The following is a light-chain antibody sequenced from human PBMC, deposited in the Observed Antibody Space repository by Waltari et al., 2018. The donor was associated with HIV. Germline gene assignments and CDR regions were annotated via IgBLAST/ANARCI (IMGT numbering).Light chain of an antibody. J-gene: IGKJ2*01. CDR3: QQYNSHSYT. Sequence: DVQMTQSPSTLSASVGASVSITCRASQLIDYWLAWYQQKPGQPPKLLIYKTSYLESGVPTRFSGSGSGADFTLTIDGLQPEDFATYYCQQYNSHSYTFGQGTKLDIK. V-gene: IGKV1-5*03. CDR1: QLIDYW. CDR2: KTS.